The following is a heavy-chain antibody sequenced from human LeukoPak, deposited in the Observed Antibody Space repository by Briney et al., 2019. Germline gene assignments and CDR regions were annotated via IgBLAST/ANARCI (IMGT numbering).Heavy chain of an antibody. CDR1: GFIFSNYW. V-gene: IGHV3-7*03. CDR2: IKQDGSEK. Sequence: GGSLRLSCAASGFIFSNYWMSWVRQAPGKGLEWVANIKQDGSEKYYVDSVKGRFTISRDNAKNSLYLQMNSLRAEDTAVYYCARDRGDGYNYLDYWGQGTLVTVSS. CDR3: ARDRGDGYNYLDY. J-gene: IGHJ4*02. D-gene: IGHD5-24*01.